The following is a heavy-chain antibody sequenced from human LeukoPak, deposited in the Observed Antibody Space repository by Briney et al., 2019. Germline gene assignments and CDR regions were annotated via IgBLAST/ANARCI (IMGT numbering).Heavy chain of an antibody. CDR1: GGTFSSYA. CDR2: IIPIFGTA. J-gene: IGHJ4*02. CDR3: ATEGARGYSGYLYNY. V-gene: IGHV1-69*06. D-gene: IGHD5-12*01. Sequence: ASVKVSCKASGGTFSSYAISWVRQAPGQGLEWMGGIIPIFGTANYAQKFQGRVTMTEDTSTDAAYMELSSLRSEDTAVYYCATEGARGYSGYLYNYWGQGTLVTVSS.